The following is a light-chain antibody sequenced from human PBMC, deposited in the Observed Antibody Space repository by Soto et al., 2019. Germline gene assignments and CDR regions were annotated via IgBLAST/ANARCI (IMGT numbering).Light chain of an antibody. Sequence: DIQMTQSPSTLSASVGDRVTITCRASQSIGNWLAWYQQKPGKAPKLLIYKASSLESGVPPRFSGSGSGTEFTLTINSLQPDDFATYYCQQHNTYWTFGQGTKVEIK. CDR3: QQHNTYWT. CDR2: KAS. V-gene: IGKV1-5*03. J-gene: IGKJ1*01. CDR1: QSIGNW.